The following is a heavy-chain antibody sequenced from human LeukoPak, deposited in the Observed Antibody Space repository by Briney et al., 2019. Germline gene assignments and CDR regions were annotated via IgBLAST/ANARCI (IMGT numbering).Heavy chain of an antibody. CDR3: ARSEVVYFDY. CDR2: IYYSGSN. D-gene: IGHD2-15*01. V-gene: IGHV4-59*01. Sequence: SETLSLTCTVSGGSISSYYWSWIRQPPGKGLEWIGYIYYSGSNNYNPSLKSRVTISVDTSKNQFSLKLSSVTAADTAVYYCARSEVVYFDYWGQGTLVTVSS. J-gene: IGHJ4*02. CDR1: GGSISSYY.